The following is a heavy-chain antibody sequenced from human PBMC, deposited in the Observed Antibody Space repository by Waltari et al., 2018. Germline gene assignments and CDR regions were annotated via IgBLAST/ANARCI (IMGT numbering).Heavy chain of an antibody. J-gene: IGHJ5*02. Sequence: QLQLQESGPGLVKPSETLSLTCTVSGGSISSSSYYWGWIRQPPGKGLEWIGSIYYSGSTYYNPSLKSRVTISVDTSKNQFSLKLSSVTAADTAVYYCARSDVLRFLEWSLFDPWGQGTLVTVSS. CDR3: ARSDVLRFLEWSLFDP. CDR1: GGSISSSSYY. V-gene: IGHV4-39*07. D-gene: IGHD3-3*01. CDR2: IYYSGST.